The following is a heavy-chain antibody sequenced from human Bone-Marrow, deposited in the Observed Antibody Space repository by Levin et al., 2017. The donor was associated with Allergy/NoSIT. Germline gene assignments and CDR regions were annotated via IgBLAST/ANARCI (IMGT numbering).Heavy chain of an antibody. V-gene: IGHV3-48*04. CDR2: ISSTSRTI. Sequence: HPGGSLRLSCAASGFNFDDYSLNWVRQGPGKGLEWILYISSTSRTIWYADSVKDRFTISRDNAKKSIYLEMNSLRADDTGLYYCARDTDTAYYYGMVVWGRGTTVTVSS. CDR1: GFNFDDYS. CDR3: ARDTDTAYYYGMVV. J-gene: IGHJ6*02.